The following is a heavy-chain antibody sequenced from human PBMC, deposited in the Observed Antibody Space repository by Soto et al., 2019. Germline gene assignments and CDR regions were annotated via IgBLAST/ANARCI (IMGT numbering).Heavy chain of an antibody. V-gene: IGHV1-18*01. CDR2: ISTYNGNT. J-gene: IGHJ5*02. CDR1: GYTFTSYG. CDR3: ARAKVLIKPNWFDP. Sequence: ASVKVSCKASGYTFTSYGITWVRQAPGQGLEYLGWISTYNGNTDFAQKVQNRVTLTTDTSTSTAYMELRSLRPDDTAVYYCARAKVLIKPNWFDPCGQGTLVTVSS. D-gene: IGHD2-2*01.